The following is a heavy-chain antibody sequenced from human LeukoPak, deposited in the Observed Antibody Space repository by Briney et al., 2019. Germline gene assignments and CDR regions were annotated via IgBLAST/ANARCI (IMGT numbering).Heavy chain of an antibody. Sequence: PSETLSLTCTVSGGSMNTFYWSWIRQPAGKGLEWIGHIYNNGSTNYNPSLKSRVTISVDTSKNQFSLKLSSVTAADTAVYYCARQVGFLEWPRYFDLWGRGTLVTVSS. V-gene: IGHV4-4*07. D-gene: IGHD3-3*01. CDR2: IYNNGST. CDR3: ARQVGFLEWPRYFDL. CDR1: GGSMNTFY. J-gene: IGHJ2*01.